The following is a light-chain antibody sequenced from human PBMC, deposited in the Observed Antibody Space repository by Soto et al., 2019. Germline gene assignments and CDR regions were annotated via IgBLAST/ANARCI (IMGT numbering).Light chain of an antibody. CDR2: AAS. V-gene: IGKV1-39*01. CDR3: QQSYSTPLS. J-gene: IGKJ4*01. CDR1: QSIYSD. Sequence: DIQMTQSPSSLSASVGDRITITCRASQSIYSDLNWYQQKAGEAPKVVIYAASSLLGGAPSRFSGSGSGTDFTLTISGLQPEDFAVYYCQQSYSTPLSFGGGTKVEIK.